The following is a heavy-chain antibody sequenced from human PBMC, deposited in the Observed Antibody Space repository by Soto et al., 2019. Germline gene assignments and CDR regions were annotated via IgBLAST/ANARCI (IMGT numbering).Heavy chain of an antibody. J-gene: IGHJ6*02. V-gene: IGHV3-33*01. Sequence: GGSLRLSCAASGFTFSSYGMHWVRQAPGKGLEWVAVIWYDGSNKYYADSVKGRFTISRDNSKNTLYLQMNSLRAEDTAVYYCARDGGQLWPDTPYGMDVWGQGTTVTVSS. CDR1: GFTFSSYG. D-gene: IGHD5-18*01. CDR2: IWYDGSNK. CDR3: ARDGGQLWPDTPYGMDV.